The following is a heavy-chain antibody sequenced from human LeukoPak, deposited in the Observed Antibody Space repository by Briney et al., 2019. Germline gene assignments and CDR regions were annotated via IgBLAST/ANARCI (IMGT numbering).Heavy chain of an antibody. CDR2: ITGSGGRT. V-gene: IGHV3-23*01. CDR1: GFTFSSYA. D-gene: IGHD4-17*01. Sequence: GGSLRLSCAASGFTFSSYAMNWVRQAPGKGLERVSAITGSGGRTYYADSVKGRFTISRDNSKNTLYLQMNSLRAEDTAVYYCAKWPEFDYGDYYFDYWGQGTLVTVSS. CDR3: AKWPEFDYGDYYFDY. J-gene: IGHJ4*02.